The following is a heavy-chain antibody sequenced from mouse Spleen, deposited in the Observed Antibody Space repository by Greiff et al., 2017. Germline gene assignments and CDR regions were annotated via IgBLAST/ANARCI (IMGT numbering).Heavy chain of an antibody. CDR2: INYDGSST. V-gene: IGHV5-16*01. CDR1: GFTFSDYY. CDR3: ARVLYDYDGHYYAMDY. J-gene: IGHJ4*01. D-gene: IGHD2-4*01. Sequence: EVQLVESEGGLVQPGSSMKLSCTASGFTFSDYYMAWVRQVPEKGLEWVANINYDGSSTYYLDSLKSRFIISRDNAKNILYLQMSSLKSEDTATYYCARVLYDYDGHYYAMDYWGQGTSVTVSS.